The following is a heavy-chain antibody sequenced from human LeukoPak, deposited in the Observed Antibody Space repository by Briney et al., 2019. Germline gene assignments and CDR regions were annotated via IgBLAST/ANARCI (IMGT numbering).Heavy chain of an antibody. Sequence: GGSLRLSCAASGFTFSSYGMHWVRQAPGKGLEWAAVIWYDGSNKYYADSVKGRFTISRDNSKNTLYLQMNSLRAEDTAVYYCASGSRREASHRRQLVLNYWGQGTLVTVSS. V-gene: IGHV3-33*01. D-gene: IGHD6-13*01. J-gene: IGHJ4*02. CDR1: GFTFSSYG. CDR2: IWYDGSNK. CDR3: ASGSRREASHRRQLVLNY.